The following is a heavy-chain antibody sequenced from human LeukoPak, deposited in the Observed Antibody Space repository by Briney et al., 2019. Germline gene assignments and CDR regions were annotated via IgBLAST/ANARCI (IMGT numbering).Heavy chain of an antibody. V-gene: IGHV1-2*06. CDR1: GYTFTGYY. J-gene: IGHJ5*02. CDR2: INPNSGGT. D-gene: IGHD3-3*01. CDR3: ARDNTPYYDFWSGYYTYWFDP. Sequence: ASVKVSCKASGYTFTGYYMHWVRQAPEQGLEWMGRINPNSGGTNYAQKFQGRVTMTRDTSISTAYMELSRLRSDDTAVYYCARDNTPYYDFWSGYYTYWFDPWGQGTLVTVSS.